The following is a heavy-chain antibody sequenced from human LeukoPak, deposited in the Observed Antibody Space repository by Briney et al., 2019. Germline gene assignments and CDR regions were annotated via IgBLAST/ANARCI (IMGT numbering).Heavy chain of an antibody. CDR2: IYFSGST. CDR1: GGSISSFY. J-gene: IGHJ4*02. Sequence: TSETLSLTCAVSGGSISSFYWSWIRQPPGKGLEWIGYIYFSGSTSYNPSLKSRVTISVDRSKNQFSLKLSSVAAADTAVYYCARSYDTNFDYWGQGTLVTVSS. D-gene: IGHD3-3*01. CDR3: ARSYDTNFDY. V-gene: IGHV4-59*01.